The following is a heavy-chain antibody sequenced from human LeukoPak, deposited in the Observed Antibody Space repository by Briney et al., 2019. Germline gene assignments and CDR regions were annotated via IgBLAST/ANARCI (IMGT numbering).Heavy chain of an antibody. CDR3: AREGNGADFDY. Sequence: ASVKVSCKASGYTFTSYGISWVRQAPGQGLEWMGWISAYNGNTNYAQKLQGRVTMTTDTSTSTVYMELSSLRSEDTAVYYCAREGNGADFDYWGQGTLVAVSS. CDR2: ISAYNGNT. CDR1: GYTFTSYG. J-gene: IGHJ4*02. V-gene: IGHV1-18*01. D-gene: IGHD1-26*01.